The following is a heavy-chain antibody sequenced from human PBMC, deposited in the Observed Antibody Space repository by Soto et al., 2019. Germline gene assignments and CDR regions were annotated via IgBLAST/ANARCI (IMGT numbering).Heavy chain of an antibody. D-gene: IGHD7-27*01. CDR3: ARDLSWGSNWYYYMDV. V-gene: IGHV3-48*01. Sequence: GGSLRLSCATSGFILSDCAMNWVRQAPGKGLEWVSYISSSSSVIDDADSVKGRFTVSRDNARTSLYLQMNSLRAEDTAVYYCARDLSWGSNWYYYMDVWGKGTTVTVSS. J-gene: IGHJ6*03. CDR1: GFILSDCA. CDR2: ISSSSSVI.